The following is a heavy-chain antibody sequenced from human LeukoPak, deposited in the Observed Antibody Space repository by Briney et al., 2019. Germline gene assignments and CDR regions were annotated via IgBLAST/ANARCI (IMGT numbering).Heavy chain of an antibody. D-gene: IGHD2-2*01. CDR3: ARSWVVVQRRFDY. CDR1: GGSFSGYY. J-gene: IGHJ4*02. Sequence: SETLSLTCAVHGGSFSGYYWSWIRQPPGKGLEWIGEINHSGSTNYNPSLKSRVTISVDTSKNQFSLKLSSVTAADTAVYYCARSWVVVQRRFDYWGQGTLVTVSS. V-gene: IGHV4-34*01. CDR2: INHSGST.